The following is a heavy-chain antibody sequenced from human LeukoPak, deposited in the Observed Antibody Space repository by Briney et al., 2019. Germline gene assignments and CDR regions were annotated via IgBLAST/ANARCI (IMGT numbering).Heavy chain of an antibody. CDR2: INSDGSST. CDR1: GFTFSSYW. J-gene: IGHJ4*02. CDR3: ATLGVGASDY. V-gene: IGHV3-74*01. D-gene: IGHD3-16*01. Sequence: GGSLRLSCAASGFTFSSYWMHWVRQAPGKGLVWVSRINSDGSSTLYADSVEGRFTISRDNAKNTLYLQMNSLRVEDTAVYYCATLGVGASDYWGQGTLVTVSS.